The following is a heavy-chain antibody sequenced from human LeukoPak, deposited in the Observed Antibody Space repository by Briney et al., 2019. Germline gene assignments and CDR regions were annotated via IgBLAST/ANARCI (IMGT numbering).Heavy chain of an antibody. J-gene: IGHJ6*04. CDR1: GFTFSSYS. D-gene: IGHD4-17*01. V-gene: IGHV3-21*01. Sequence: GRSLRLSCAASGFTFSSYSMNWVRQAPGKGLEWVSSISSSSSYIYYADSVKGRFTISRDNAKNSLYLQMNSLRAEDTAVYYCARDTSMTTVTRSWYYYYYYGMDVWGKGTTVTVSS. CDR3: ARDTSMTTVTRSWYYYYYYGMDV. CDR2: ISSSSSYI.